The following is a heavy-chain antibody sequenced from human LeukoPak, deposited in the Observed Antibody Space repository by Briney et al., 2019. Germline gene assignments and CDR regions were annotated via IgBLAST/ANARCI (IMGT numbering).Heavy chain of an antibody. CDR2: VSHSGNT. V-gene: IGHV4-59*02. J-gene: IGHJ4*02. CDR1: GGSVSTYY. Sequence: SETLSLTCTVSGGSVSTYYWSWIRQPPGKELEWIGYVSHSGNTNCNPPLKSRLTMSLDTSTNHFSLGLSSVNAADTAVYYCARAGSGWSFDYWGQGSLVTVSS. D-gene: IGHD6-19*01. CDR3: ARAGSGWSFDY.